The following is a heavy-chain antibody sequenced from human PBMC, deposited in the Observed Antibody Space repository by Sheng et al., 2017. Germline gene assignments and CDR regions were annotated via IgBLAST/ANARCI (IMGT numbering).Heavy chain of an antibody. D-gene: IGHD6-19*01. CDR2: ISYDGSNK. J-gene: IGHJ4*02. CDR1: GFTFSGYG. CDR3: AKVDSSGWYNPDY. Sequence: QVQLVESGGGVVQPGRSLRLSCAASGFTFSGYGMHWVRQAPGKGLEWVAVISYDGSNKYYADSVKGRFTISRDNSKNTLYLQMNSLRAEDTAVYYCAKVDSSGWYNPDYWGQGTLVIVSS. V-gene: IGHV3-30*18.